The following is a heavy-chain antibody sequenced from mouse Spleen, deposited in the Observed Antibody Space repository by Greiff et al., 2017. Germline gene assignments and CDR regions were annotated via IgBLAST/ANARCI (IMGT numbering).Heavy chain of an antibody. CDR2: INPSNGGT. D-gene: IGHD3-3*01. CDR1: GYTFTSYY. V-gene: IGHV1S81*02. Sequence: VLLVEPGAELVKPGASVKLSCKASGYTFTSYYMYWVKQRPVQGLEWIGEINPSNGGTNFNEKFKSKATLTVDKSSSTAYMQLSSLTSGDSAVYYCTRGPLVLYYFDYWGQGTTLTVSA. CDR3: TRGPLVLYYFDY. J-gene: IGHJ2*01.